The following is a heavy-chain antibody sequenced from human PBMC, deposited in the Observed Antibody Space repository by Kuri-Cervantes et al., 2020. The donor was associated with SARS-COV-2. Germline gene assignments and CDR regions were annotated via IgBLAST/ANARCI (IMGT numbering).Heavy chain of an antibody. D-gene: IGHD2-8*01. CDR1: GFTFGDYA. CDR2: IRSKAYGGTT. CDR3: TRAQKLGYCTNGVCYHYYYYYMDV. J-gene: IGHJ6*03. V-gene: IGHV3-49*04. Sequence: GGSLRLSCTASGFTFGDYAMSWVRQAPGKGLEWVGFIRSKAYGGTTEYAASVKGRFTISRDDSKSIAYLQMNSLKTEDTAVYYCTRAQKLGYCTNGVCYHYYYYYMDVWGKGTTVTVSS.